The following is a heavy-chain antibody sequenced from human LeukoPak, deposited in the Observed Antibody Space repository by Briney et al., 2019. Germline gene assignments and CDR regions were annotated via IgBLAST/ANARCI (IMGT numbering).Heavy chain of an antibody. J-gene: IGHJ4*02. CDR1: GFTFSSYT. CDR3: AKDGMSAALGVDY. Sequence: GGSLRLSCAASGFTFSSYTMSWVRQAPGKGLEWVSGISGRGGSTYYADSVKGRFTISRDNSKNTLYLQMNSLRGEDTAVYYCAKDGMSAALGVDYWAQGTLVTVSS. CDR2: ISGRGGST. V-gene: IGHV3-23*01. D-gene: IGHD2-2*01.